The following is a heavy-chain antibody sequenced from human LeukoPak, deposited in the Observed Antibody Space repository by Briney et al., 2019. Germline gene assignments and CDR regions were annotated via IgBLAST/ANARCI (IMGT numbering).Heavy chain of an antibody. D-gene: IGHD3-10*01. V-gene: IGHV1-69*06. CDR1: GGTFSSYA. Sequence: SVKVSCKASGGTFSSYAISWVRQAPGQGLEWMGGIIPIFGTTNYAQKFQGRVTITADKSTSTAYMVLSSLRSEDTAVYYCAREAYGSGSYYLDYWGQGTLVTVSS. J-gene: IGHJ4*02. CDR2: IIPIFGTT. CDR3: AREAYGSGSYYLDY.